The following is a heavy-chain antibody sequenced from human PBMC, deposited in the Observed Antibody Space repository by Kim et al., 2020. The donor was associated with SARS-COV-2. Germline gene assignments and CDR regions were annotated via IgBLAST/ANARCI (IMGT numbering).Heavy chain of an antibody. D-gene: IGHD3-10*01. Sequence: YADSVKGRFTISRDNAKNSLYLQMNSLRAEDRAVYYCARGEYYYGSGLDYWGQGTLVTVSS. V-gene: IGHV3-11*05. CDR3: ARGEYYYGSGLDY. J-gene: IGHJ4*02.